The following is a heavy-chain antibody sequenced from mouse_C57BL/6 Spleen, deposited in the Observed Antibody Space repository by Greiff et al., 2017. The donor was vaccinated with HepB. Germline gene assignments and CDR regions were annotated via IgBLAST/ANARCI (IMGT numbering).Heavy chain of an antibody. J-gene: IGHJ3*01. CDR2: ISDGGSYT. V-gene: IGHV5-4*01. Sequence: EVKLVESGGGLVKPGGSLKLSCAASGFTFSSYAMSWVRQTPEKRLEWVATISDGGSYTYYPDNVKGRFTISRDNAKNNLYLQMSHLKSEDTAMYYCAREGEGDSSGPAWFAYWGQGTLVTVSA. CDR1: GFTFSSYA. CDR3: AREGEGDSSGPAWFAY. D-gene: IGHD3-2*02.